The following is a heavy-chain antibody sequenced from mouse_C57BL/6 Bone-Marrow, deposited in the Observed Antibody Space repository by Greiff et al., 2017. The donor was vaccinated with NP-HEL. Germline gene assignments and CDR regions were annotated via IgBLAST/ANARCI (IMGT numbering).Heavy chain of an antibody. CDR1: GYTFTNYW. J-gene: IGHJ3*01. Sequence: VQLQQSGAELVRPGPSVKMSCKASGYTFTNYWIGWAKQRPGHGLEWIGDIYPGGGYTNYNEKFKGKATLTADKSSSTAYMQFSSLTSEDSAIYYCARSGNYYGFAYWGQGTLVTVSA. D-gene: IGHD1-1*01. CDR2: IYPGGGYT. CDR3: ARSGNYYGFAY. V-gene: IGHV1-63*01.